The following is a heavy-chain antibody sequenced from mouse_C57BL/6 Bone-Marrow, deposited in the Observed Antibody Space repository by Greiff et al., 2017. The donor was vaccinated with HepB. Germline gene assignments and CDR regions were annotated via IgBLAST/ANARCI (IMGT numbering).Heavy chain of an antibody. D-gene: IGHD2-2*01. CDR1: GFTFSSYT. V-gene: IGHV5-9*01. Sequence: EVQLQESGGGLVKPGGSLKLSCAASGFTFSSYTMSWVRQTPEKRLEWVATISGGGGNTYYPDSVKGRFTISRDNAKNTLYLQMSSLRSEDTALYYCARHFGGYGFDYWGQGTTLTVSS. CDR3: ARHFGGYGFDY. J-gene: IGHJ2*01. CDR2: ISGGGGNT.